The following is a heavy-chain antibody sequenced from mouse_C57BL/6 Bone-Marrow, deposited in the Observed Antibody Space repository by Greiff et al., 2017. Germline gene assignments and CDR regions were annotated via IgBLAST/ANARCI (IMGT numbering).Heavy chain of an antibody. CDR1: GYSITSGYY. Sequence: ESGPGLVKPSQSLSLTCSVTGYSITSGYYWNWIRQFPGNKLEWMGYIRYDGSNNYNPSLKNRISITRDTSKNQFFLKLNSVTTEDTATYYCARDYDYGYYAMDYWGQGTSVTVSS. V-gene: IGHV3-6*01. J-gene: IGHJ4*01. CDR3: ARDYDYGYYAMDY. CDR2: IRYDGSN. D-gene: IGHD2-4*01.